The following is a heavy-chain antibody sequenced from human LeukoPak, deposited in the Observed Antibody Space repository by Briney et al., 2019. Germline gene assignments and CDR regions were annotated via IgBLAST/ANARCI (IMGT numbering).Heavy chain of an antibody. V-gene: IGHV3-23*01. Sequence: PGGSLRLSCAASGFTFSSYAMSWVRQAPGKGLEWVSAISGSGGSTYYADSVKGRFTISRDNSKNTLYLQMNSLRAEDTAVYYWAKGTKQELLIRYYFDYWGQGTLVTVSS. D-gene: IGHD3-10*01. J-gene: IGHJ4*02. CDR2: ISGSGGST. CDR3: AKGTKQELLIRYYFDY. CDR1: GFTFSSYA.